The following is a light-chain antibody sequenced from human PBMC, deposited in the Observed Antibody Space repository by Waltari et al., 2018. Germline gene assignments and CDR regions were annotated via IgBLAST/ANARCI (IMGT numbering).Light chain of an antibody. CDR3: SSYTTSTTVI. CDR1: SSAIGRYNY. V-gene: IGLV2-14*03. CDR2: DVS. Sequence: QSALTQPASVSASPGQSITISCTGTSSAIGRYNYFSWYQQPPGTAPNLLIFDVSKRPSGVSNRFSGSKSADTASLTISGLQSEDEADYYCSSYTTSTTVIFGGGTKLTVL. J-gene: IGLJ2*01.